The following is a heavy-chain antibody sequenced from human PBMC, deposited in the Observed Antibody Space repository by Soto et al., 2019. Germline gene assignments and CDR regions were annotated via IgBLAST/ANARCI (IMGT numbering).Heavy chain of an antibody. J-gene: IGHJ4*02. Sequence: LRLSCAASGFTFSNYGMHWVRQAPGKGLEWVAVIWFDGSNKYYADSVTGRFTISRDNSKNTLFVQMNSLRAEDTAVYYCARDPSHGSGSYLDYWGQGTLVTVSS. D-gene: IGHD3-10*01. CDR3: ARDPSHGSGSYLDY. V-gene: IGHV3-33*01. CDR2: IWFDGSNK. CDR1: GFTFSNYG.